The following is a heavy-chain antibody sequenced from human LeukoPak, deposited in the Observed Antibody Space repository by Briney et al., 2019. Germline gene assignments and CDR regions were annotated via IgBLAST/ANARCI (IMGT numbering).Heavy chain of an antibody. D-gene: IGHD3-10*01. V-gene: IGHV3-30-3*01. CDR1: GFAFSSYA. J-gene: IGHJ6*02. CDR2: ISYDGSNK. Sequence: GGSLRLSCAASGFAFSSYAMHGVRQAPAKGLEWVAVISYDGSNKYYADSVKGRFTISRDNSKNTLYLQMNSLRAEDTAVYYCAAGSGSYYPDYYGMDVWGQGTTVTVSS. CDR3: AAGSGSYYPDYYGMDV.